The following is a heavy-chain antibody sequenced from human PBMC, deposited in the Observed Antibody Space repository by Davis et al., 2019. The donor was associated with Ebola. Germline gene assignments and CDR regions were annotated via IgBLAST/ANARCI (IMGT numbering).Heavy chain of an antibody. CDR3: ARDAVGATTDY. V-gene: IGHV3-66*01. CDR2: IYSGGST. Sequence: GESLKISCAASGFTVSSNYMSWVRQAPGKGLEWVLVIYSGGSTYYADSVKGRFTISRDNSKNTLYLQMNSLRAEDTAVYYCARDAVGATTDYWGQGTLVTVSS. D-gene: IGHD1-26*01. J-gene: IGHJ4*02. CDR1: GFTVSSNY.